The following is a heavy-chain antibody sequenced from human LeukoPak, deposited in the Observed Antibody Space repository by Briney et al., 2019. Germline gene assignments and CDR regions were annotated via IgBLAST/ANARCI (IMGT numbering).Heavy chain of an antibody. CDR1: GFTFRTYG. D-gene: IGHD3-10*01. V-gene: IGHV3-30*02. J-gene: IGHJ4*02. CDR3: AKDYYGSGSLFDY. CDR2: MRYDGSNE. Sequence: GESLRLSCAASGFTFRTYGMHWVRQAPGKGLEWVAFMRYDGSNEYYADSVKGRFTISRDNSKNTLYLQMNSLRAEDTAVYYCAKDYYGSGSLFDYWGQGTLVTVSS.